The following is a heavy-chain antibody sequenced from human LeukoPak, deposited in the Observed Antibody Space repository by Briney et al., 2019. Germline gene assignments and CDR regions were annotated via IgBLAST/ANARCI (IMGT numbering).Heavy chain of an antibody. CDR2: ISSSGSTI. V-gene: IGHV3-11*01. Sequence: GGSLRLSCAASGFTFSDYYMSWIRQAPGKGLEWVSYISSSGSTIYYADSVKGRFTISRDSAKNSLYLQMNSLRAEDTAVYYCARSYDFWSGYCWFDPWGQGTLVTVSS. CDR3: ARSYDFWSGYCWFDP. J-gene: IGHJ5*02. D-gene: IGHD3-3*01. CDR1: GFTFSDYY.